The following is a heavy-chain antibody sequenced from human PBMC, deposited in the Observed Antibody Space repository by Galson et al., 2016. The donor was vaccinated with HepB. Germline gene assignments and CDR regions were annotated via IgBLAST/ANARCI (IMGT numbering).Heavy chain of an antibody. J-gene: IGHJ5*02. CDR3: AGSTVVASTTNRFDP. D-gene: IGHD5-12*01. Sequence: SLRLSCAASGFDFSTSWMNWVRQAPGKGLEWVANIMGDGSAKVYVDSVKGRFTISRDNVENSLYLQMNSLRVEDTAVYYCAGSTVVASTTNRFDPWGRGTLVTVSS. V-gene: IGHV3-7*01. CDR2: IMGDGSAK. CDR1: GFDFSTSW.